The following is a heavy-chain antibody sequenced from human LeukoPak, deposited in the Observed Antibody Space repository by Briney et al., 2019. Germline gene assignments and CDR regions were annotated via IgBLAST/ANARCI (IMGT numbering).Heavy chain of an antibody. D-gene: IGHD5-18*01. CDR3: ARGDGYHIY. Sequence: PGGSLRLSCAASGFTLSPWWMTWVRQAPGKGLEWGANIKQDGSEKYYVDSVKGRFTISRDNAKNSLYLQMNSLRAEDTAVYYCARGDGYHIYWGQGTLVTVSS. V-gene: IGHV3-7*01. CDR2: IKQDGSEK. CDR1: GFTLSPWW. J-gene: IGHJ4*02.